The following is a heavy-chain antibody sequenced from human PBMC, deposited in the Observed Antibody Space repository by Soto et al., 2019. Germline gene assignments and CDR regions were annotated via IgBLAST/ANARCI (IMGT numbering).Heavy chain of an antibody. V-gene: IGHV4-30-2*01. CDR3: YYSNPDYYYYDGMDV. D-gene: IGHD4-4*01. CDR1: GGSFSGGTYS. J-gene: IGHJ6*02. CDR2: IYRSGTT. Sequence: SETLSLTCDVSGGSFSGGTYSWTWIRQAPGKGLEGIGYIYRSGTTYYNPSLKSRVSISVDTSKNQFSLKLSSVTAADTAVYYCYYSNPDYYYYDGMDVWGQGTTVTVSS.